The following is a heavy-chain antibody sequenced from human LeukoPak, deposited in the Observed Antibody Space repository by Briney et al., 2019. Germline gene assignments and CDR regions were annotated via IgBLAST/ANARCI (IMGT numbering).Heavy chain of an antibody. J-gene: IGHJ4*02. CDR3: ARDPIYCSGGSCYSGSFDY. CDR2: ISSSGSTI. V-gene: IGHV3-48*03. CDR1: GFTFSTYE. Sequence: GGSLRLSCAGSGFTFSTYEMNWVRQAPGQGLEWVSYISSSGSTIYYADSVKGRFTISRDNAKNSLDLQMNSLRAEDTAVYYCARDPIYCSGGSCYSGSFDYWGQGTLVTVSS. D-gene: IGHD2-15*01.